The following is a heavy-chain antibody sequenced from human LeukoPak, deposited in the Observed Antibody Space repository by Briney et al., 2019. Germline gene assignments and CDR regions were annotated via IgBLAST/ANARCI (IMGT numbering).Heavy chain of an antibody. D-gene: IGHD3-10*01. CDR1: GGSISSSSYY. J-gene: IGHJ4*02. V-gene: IGHV4-39*07. CDR2: IYHSGST. CDR3: ARGGDHAVDY. Sequence: SETLSLTCTVSGGSISSSSYYWGWIRQPPGKGLEWIGYIYHSGSTYYNPSLKSRVTISVDRSKNQFSLKLSSVTAADTAVYYCARGGDHAVDYWGQGTLVTVSS.